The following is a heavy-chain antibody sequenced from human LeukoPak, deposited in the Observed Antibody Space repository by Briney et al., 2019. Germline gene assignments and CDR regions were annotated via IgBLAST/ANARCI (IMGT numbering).Heavy chain of an antibody. CDR3: ARGPYSYDSSGAFDI. D-gene: IGHD3-22*01. Sequence: SETLSLTCTVSGGSISSGSYYWSWIRQPAGKELEWIGRISKTGSTNYNPSLKSRVTISVDTSKNQFSLKLSSVTAADTAVYFCARGPYSYDSSGAFDIWGQGTMVTVSS. CDR1: GGSISSGSYY. J-gene: IGHJ3*02. CDR2: ISKTGST. V-gene: IGHV4-61*02.